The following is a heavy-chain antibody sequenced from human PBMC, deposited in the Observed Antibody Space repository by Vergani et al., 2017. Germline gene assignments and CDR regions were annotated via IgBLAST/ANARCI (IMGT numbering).Heavy chain of an antibody. CDR2: IYYSGST. CDR3: ARRSGIVYDIFSGTQYFFDF. V-gene: IGHV4-59*01. J-gene: IGHJ4*02. Sequence: QLQESGSGLVKPSETLSLTCTVSGGSISSYYWSWIRQPPGKGLEWIGYIYYSGSTNYNPSLKSRVTISVDTSKNQFSLKLSSVTAADTAVYYCARRSGIVYDIFSGTQYFFDFWGQGTLVTVSS. D-gene: IGHD3-9*01. CDR1: GGSISSYY.